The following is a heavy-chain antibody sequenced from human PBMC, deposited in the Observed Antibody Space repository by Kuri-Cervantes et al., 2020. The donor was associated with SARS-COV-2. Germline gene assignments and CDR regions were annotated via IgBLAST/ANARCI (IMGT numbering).Heavy chain of an antibody. D-gene: IGHD2-8*01. CDR3: ARDFVVLMVYAQDYYGMDV. Sequence: ASVKVSCKASGYTFSSNAIHWVRQAPGQRLEWMGWIDADDTKYSQKFQGRFTMTRDTSASTAYMELSSLRSEDTAAYYCARDFVVLMVYAQDYYGMDVWGQGTTVTVSS. CDR2: IDADDT. J-gene: IGHJ6*02. V-gene: IGHV1-3*01. CDR1: GYTFSSNA.